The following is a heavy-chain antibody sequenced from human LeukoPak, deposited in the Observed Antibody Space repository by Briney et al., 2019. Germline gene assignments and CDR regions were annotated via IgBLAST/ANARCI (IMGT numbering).Heavy chain of an antibody. CDR3: AREGCGDYALDY. D-gene: IGHD4-17*01. CDR1: GFSFSSYG. V-gene: IGHV3-33*01. CDR2: IWYDGSNK. Sequence: GGSLRLSCAASGFSFSSYGMHWVRQAPGKGLEWVAVIWYDGSNKFYADSVKGRFTISRDNSKNTLYLQMNSLRAEDTAVYYCAREGCGDYALDYWGQGTLVTVSS. J-gene: IGHJ4*02.